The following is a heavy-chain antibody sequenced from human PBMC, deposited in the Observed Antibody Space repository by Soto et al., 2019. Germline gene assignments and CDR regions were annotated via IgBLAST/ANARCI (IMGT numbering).Heavy chain of an antibody. CDR3: ARDSDYGDYGADY. J-gene: IGHJ4*02. CDR2: INPSGGST. V-gene: IGHV1-46*01. Sequence: QVQLVQSGAQVKKPGASVKISCKASGYIFTSFYIHWVRQAPGQGLEWMGIINPSGGSTTYAQKCQGXVXPXGXXMTYDTSTSTVYLELRSLSSEDTAVYYCARDSDYGDYGADYWGQGTLVTVSS. D-gene: IGHD4-17*01. CDR1: GYIFTSFY.